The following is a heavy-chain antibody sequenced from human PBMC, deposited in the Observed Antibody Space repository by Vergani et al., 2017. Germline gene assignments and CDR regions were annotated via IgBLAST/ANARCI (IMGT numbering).Heavy chain of an antibody. CDR1: GFTFSSYA. Sequence: EVQLLESGGGLVQPGGSLRLSCAASGFTFSSYAMSWVRQAPGKGLEWVSAISGSGGSTYYADSVKGRFTISRDNSKNTLYLQMNSLRAEDTAVYYCARGNCGVNCPKYNWLAPWGRGILVTVSS. D-gene: IGHD2-21*01. J-gene: IGHJ5*02. CDR3: ARGNCGVNCPKYNWLAP. V-gene: IGHV3-23*01. CDR2: ISGSGGST.